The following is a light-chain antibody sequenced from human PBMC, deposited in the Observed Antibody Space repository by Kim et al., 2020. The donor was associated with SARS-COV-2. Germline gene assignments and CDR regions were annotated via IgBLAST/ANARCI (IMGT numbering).Light chain of an antibody. Sequence: SYELTQPPSVSVFPGQTATITCSGEKLGDKYACWYQQKPGQSPVVVIYQDTKRPSGIPERFSASNSGNTATLTISGTQALDEADYYCQAWDSGAAVFGGGTQLTVL. J-gene: IGLJ2*01. V-gene: IGLV3-1*01. CDR2: QDT. CDR1: KLGDKY. CDR3: QAWDSGAAV.